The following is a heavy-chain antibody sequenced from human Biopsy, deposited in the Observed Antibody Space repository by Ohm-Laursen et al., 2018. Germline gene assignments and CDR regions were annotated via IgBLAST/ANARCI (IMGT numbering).Heavy chain of an antibody. CDR1: GYTFTYRY. CDR3: AGKRLLAVAPGAFDI. CDR2: ITPSNGDT. V-gene: IGHV1-45*02. Sequence: SSVKVSCKASGYTFTYRYLHWVRQAPGQALEWMGWITPSNGDTNYAQKFQDRVTITRDSSMTTAYMELSSLRSEDTAMYYCAGKRLLAVAPGAFDIWGLGTMVTVSS. J-gene: IGHJ3*02. D-gene: IGHD2-15*01.